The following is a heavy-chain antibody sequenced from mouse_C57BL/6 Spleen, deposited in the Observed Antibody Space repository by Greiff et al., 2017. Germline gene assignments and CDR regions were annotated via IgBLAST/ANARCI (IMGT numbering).Heavy chain of an antibody. CDR1: GYTFTDYY. J-gene: IGHJ2*01. CDR3: AKTTVSDY. CDR2: INPNNGGT. V-gene: IGHV1-26*01. Sequence: EVQLQQSGPELVKPGASVKISCKASGYTFTDYYMNWVKQSHGKSLEWIGDINPNNGGTSYNQKFKGKATLTVDKSSSTAYMELRSLTSEDSAVYYCAKTTVSDYWGQGTTLTVSS. D-gene: IGHD1-1*01.